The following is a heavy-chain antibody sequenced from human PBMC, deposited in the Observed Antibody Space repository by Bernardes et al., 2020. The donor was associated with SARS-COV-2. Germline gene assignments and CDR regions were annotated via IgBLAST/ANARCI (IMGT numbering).Heavy chain of an antibody. Sequence: SETLSLTCTVPGGSISSYYWSWIRQPPGKGLEWIGYIYYSGSTNYNPSLKSRVTISVDTSKNQFSLKLRSVTAADTAVYYCAREGPENWFDPWGQGTLVTVSS. V-gene: IGHV4-59*01. J-gene: IGHJ5*02. CDR2: IYYSGST. CDR1: GGSISSYY. CDR3: AREGPENWFDP.